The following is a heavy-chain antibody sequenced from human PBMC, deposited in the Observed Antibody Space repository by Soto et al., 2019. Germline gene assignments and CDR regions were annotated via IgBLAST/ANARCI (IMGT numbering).Heavy chain of an antibody. V-gene: IGHV3-43D*04. CDR2: ISWDGGST. Sequence: PGGSLRLSCAASGFTFDDYAMHWVRQAPGKGLEWVSLISWDGGSTYYADSVKGRFTISRDNSKNSLYLQMNSLRAEDTALYYCAKDEVMVYASHYYYVMDVWGQGTTVTVAS. J-gene: IGHJ6*02. CDR3: AKDEVMVYASHYYYVMDV. CDR1: GFTFDDYA. D-gene: IGHD2-8*01.